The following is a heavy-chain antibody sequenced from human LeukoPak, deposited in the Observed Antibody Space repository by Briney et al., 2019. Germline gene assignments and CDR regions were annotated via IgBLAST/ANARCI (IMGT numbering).Heavy chain of an antibody. CDR1: GFTFSSYA. CDR3: AKVPYSSGWYMVFQH. D-gene: IGHD6-19*01. CDR2: ISGSGGST. V-gene: IGHV3-23*01. J-gene: IGHJ1*01. Sequence: GGSLRLSCAASGFTFSSYAMSWVRQAPGKGLEWVSAISGSGGSTYYADSVKGRFTISRDNSKNTLYLQMNSLRAEDTAVYYCAKVPYSSGWYMVFQHWGQGTLVTVSS.